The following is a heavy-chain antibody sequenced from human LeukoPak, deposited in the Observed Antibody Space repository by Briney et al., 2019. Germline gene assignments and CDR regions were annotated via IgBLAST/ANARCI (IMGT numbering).Heavy chain of an antibody. CDR1: GGSIRGSSYY. V-gene: IGHV4-61*02. CDR3: ARDSGTTGEVRFDP. Sequence: SETLSLTCTVSGGSIRGSSYYWNWIRHPAGKGLEWIGRIHTSGSTDYNPSLKSRVAMSLDSSKTQFSLKLSSVTAADTAIYYCARDSGTTGEVRFDPWGQGILVTVSA. D-gene: IGHD4-17*01. CDR2: IHTSGST. J-gene: IGHJ5*02.